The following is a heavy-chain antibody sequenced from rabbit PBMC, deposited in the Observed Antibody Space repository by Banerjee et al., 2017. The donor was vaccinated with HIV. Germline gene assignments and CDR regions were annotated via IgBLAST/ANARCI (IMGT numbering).Heavy chain of an antibody. J-gene: IGHJ4*01. Sequence: QEPLEESGGGLVQPEGSLTLTCKASGFDFSSTYYMCWVRQAPGKGLEWIACINTSSGNTVYATWAKGRFTISRTSSTTVALQMTSLTAADTATYFCARGSDGYNLWGPGTLVTVS. CDR3: ARGSDGYNL. V-gene: IGHV1S45*01. CDR2: INTSSGNT. CDR1: GFDFSSTYY. D-gene: IGHD3-1*01.